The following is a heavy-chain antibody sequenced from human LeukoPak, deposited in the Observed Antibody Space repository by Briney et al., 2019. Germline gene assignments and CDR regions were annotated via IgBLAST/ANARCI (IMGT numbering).Heavy chain of an antibody. Sequence: GGSLRLSCAASGFTFSSYWMSWVRQAPGKGLEWVANVKQNGNEKNYVDSVKGRFTISRDNAKNSLFLQMNSLRADDTAVYYCARSARLMKGVVEVTALDDWGQGTLVTVSS. V-gene: IGHV3-7*01. CDR1: GFTFSSYW. CDR3: ARSARLMKGVVEVTALDD. J-gene: IGHJ4*02. CDR2: VKQNGNEK. D-gene: IGHD3-3*01.